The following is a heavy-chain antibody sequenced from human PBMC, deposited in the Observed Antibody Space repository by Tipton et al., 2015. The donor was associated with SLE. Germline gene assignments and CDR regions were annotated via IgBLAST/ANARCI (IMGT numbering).Heavy chain of an antibody. CDR3: ARVGALDYYYYGMDV. V-gene: IGHV4-30-2*01. CDR2: IYHSGST. D-gene: IGHD3-16*01. J-gene: IGHJ6*02. Sequence: TLSLTCAVSGGSISSGGYSWSWIRQPPGKGLEWIGYIYHSGSTYYNPSLKSRVTISVDTSKNQFSLKLSSVTAADTAVYYCARVGALDYYYYGMDVWGQGTTVTVSS. CDR1: GGSISSGGYS.